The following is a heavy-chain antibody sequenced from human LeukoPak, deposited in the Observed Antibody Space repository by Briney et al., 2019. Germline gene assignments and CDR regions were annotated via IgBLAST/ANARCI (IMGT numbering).Heavy chain of an antibody. D-gene: IGHD2-2*01. Sequence: ASVKVSCKASGYTFTDFYMHWVRQAPGQGLEWMGWINPNSGGTNYAQKFQGRVTMTRDTSISTAYMELSRLTFDDTAVYYCGRKSASRKTSEFDYWGQGTLVTVSS. J-gene: IGHJ4*02. CDR3: GRKSASRKTSEFDY. CDR1: GYTFTDFY. V-gene: IGHV1-2*02. CDR2: INPNSGGT.